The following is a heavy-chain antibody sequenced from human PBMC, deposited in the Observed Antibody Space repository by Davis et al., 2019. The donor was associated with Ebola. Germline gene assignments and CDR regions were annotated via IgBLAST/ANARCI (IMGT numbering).Heavy chain of an antibody. Sequence: GESLKISCAASGFTFSSYSMNWVRQAPGKGLEWVSSISSSSSYIYYADSVKGRFTIPRDNSKNTLFLQMNSLRAEDTAIYYCARVSYYYDGSGYYGAWGQGTLVTVSS. CDR1: GFTFSSYS. V-gene: IGHV3-21*04. CDR2: ISSSSSYI. J-gene: IGHJ4*02. CDR3: ARVSYYYDGSGYYGA. D-gene: IGHD3-22*01.